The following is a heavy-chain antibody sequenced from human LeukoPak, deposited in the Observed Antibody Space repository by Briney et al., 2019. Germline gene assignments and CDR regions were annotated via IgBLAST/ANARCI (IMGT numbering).Heavy chain of an antibody. CDR1: GYTFTGYY. V-gene: IGHV1-2*02. J-gene: IGHJ4*02. CDR3: ARDYYDIPRLD. D-gene: IGHD3-9*01. Sequence: ASVKVSCKASGYTFTGYYMHWVRQAPGQGLEWMGWINPNSGGTNHAQKFQGRVTMTRDTSISTAYMELSRLRSDDTAVYYCARDYYDIPRLDWGQGTLVTVSS. CDR2: INPNSGGT.